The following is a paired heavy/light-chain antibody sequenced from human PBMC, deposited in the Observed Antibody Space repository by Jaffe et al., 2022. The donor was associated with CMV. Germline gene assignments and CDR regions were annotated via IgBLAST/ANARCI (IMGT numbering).Heavy chain of an antibody. J-gene: IGHJ3*01. CDR3: TRGGGDSRWRPSDF. D-gene: IGHD2-21*02. V-gene: IGHV3-7*03. CDR2: IKQDGSET. CDR1: GFTFGGFW. Sequence: DVQLVESGGDLVQPGGSLRLSCAASGFTFGGFWMTWVRQAPGKGLEWVAVIKQDGSETDYVGSVKGRFTISRDNTKNSLWLQMNGLRVEDTAVYFCTRGGGDSRWRPSDFWGQGTMVTVSS.
Light chain of an antibody. V-gene: IGKV4-1*01. Sequence: DIVLTQSPDSLAVSLGERVTLNCKSSQSLFYKSNKKNYLGWYQQKAGQPPKLLIYWASTRESGVPDRFSGSGSETDFTLTITGLQAEDVALYYCQQYYGAPYTFGQGTKLEIK. CDR2: WAS. CDR3: QQYYGAPYT. J-gene: IGKJ2*01. CDR1: QSLFYKSNKKNY.